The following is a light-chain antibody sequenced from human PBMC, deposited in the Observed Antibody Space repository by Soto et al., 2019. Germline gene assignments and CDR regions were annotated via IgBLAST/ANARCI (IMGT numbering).Light chain of an antibody. CDR3: QQTFSTPWT. Sequence: DIQMTQSPSSLSASVGDRVTITCRASQSISSYLNWYQQKPGKAPKLLIYAASSLHSGVPSRFSGSGSGTHFTLIISSLQPEDSATYYCQQTFSTPWTFGQGTKVDIK. CDR2: AAS. CDR1: QSISSY. J-gene: IGKJ1*01. V-gene: IGKV1-39*01.